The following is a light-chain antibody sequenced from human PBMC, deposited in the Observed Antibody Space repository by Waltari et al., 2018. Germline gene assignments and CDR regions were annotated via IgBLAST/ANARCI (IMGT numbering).Light chain of an antibody. J-gene: IGLJ3*02. CDR3: CSYAGSYTWV. Sequence: QSALTQPRSVSGSPGHSVTISCTGTSSDVGAYNYVSWYQHHPGKAPKVMIYDVSKRPSGVPDRFSGSKSCNPASLTISGLQAEDECDYYCCSYAGSYTWVFGGGTKLTVL. CDR2: DVS. V-gene: IGLV2-11*01. CDR1: SSDVGAYNY.